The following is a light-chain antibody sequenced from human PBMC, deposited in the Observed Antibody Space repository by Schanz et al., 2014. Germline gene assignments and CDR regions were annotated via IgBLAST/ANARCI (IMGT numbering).Light chain of an antibody. CDR3: SSYTSSSTLDV. CDR1: SSDVGAYSY. J-gene: IGLJ1*01. CDR2: DVT. V-gene: IGLV2-14*03. Sequence: QSALTQPASVSGSPGQSITFSCTGTSSDVGAYSYVSWYQQHPGKAPKLLIYDVTNRPSGVSNRFSGSKSGNTASLTISGLQAEDEADYYCSSYTSSSTLDVFGTGTKLTVL.